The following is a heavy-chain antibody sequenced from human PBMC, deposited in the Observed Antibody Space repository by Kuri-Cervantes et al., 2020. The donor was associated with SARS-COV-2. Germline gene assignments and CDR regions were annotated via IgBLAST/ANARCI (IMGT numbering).Heavy chain of an antibody. D-gene: IGHD5-24*01. Sequence: SVKVSCKASGDSFDYRFLHWVRQAPGQPLEWMGWITPFNANTNYAQRFQDRVTITRDMSMSTAYMELSSLRSDDTAMYYCARSGPGAISREDGACDIWGQGTMVTVSS. CDR3: ARSGPGAISREDGACDI. J-gene: IGHJ3*02. V-gene: IGHV1-45*01. CDR2: ITPFNANT. CDR1: GDSFDYRF.